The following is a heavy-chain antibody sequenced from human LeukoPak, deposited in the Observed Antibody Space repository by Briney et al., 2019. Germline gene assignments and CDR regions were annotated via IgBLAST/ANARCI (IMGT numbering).Heavy chain of an antibody. CDR3: ARDYCGSGNYYTDCFDP. CDR1: GYTFTSYY. V-gene: IGHV1-46*01. J-gene: IGHJ5*02. D-gene: IGHD3-10*01. Sequence: VASVKVSCKASGYTFTSYYMHWVRQAPGQGLEWMGIINPSGGSTSYAQKFQGRVTMTTDTSTTTAYMELTSLKPDDTAVYYCARDYCGSGNYYTDCFDPWGQGTLVAVSS. CDR2: INPSGGST.